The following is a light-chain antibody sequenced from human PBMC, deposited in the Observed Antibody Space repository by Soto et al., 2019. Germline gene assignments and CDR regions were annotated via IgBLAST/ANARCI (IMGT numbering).Light chain of an antibody. CDR1: QGINNY. V-gene: IGKV1-27*01. CDR3: QKYNSAPLT. Sequence: DIQMTQSPSSLSASVGDRVTITCRASQGINNYVAWYQQKPGKVPKLLIYLASTLQSGVPSRFSGSGSGTVFTLTISGLQPEDVAIYYCQKYNSAPLTFGGGTNVEIK. CDR2: LAS. J-gene: IGKJ4*01.